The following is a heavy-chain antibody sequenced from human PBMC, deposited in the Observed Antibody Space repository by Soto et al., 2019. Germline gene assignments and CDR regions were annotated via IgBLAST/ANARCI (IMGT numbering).Heavy chain of an antibody. V-gene: IGHV4-31*03. CDR1: GGSISSGGYY. Sequence: SETLSLTCTVSGGSISSGGYYWSWIRQHPGKGLEWIGYIYYSGSTYYNPSLKSRVTISVDTSKNQFSLKLSSVTAADTAVYYCARGRSTVLWFGEFDDYWGQGTLVTVSS. J-gene: IGHJ4*02. D-gene: IGHD3-10*01. CDR3: ARGRSTVLWFGEFDDY. CDR2: IYYSGST.